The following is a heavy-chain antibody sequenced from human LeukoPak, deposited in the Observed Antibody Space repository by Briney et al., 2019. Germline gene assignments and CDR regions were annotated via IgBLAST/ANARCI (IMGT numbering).Heavy chain of an antibody. Sequence: GGSLRLSCAASGFTFSSYAMHWVRQAPGKGLEWVAFISYDGSNKYYADSVKGRFTISRDNSKNTLYLQMNSLRAEDTAVYYCASLDYYDSSGYCYPFDYWGQGTLVTVSS. CDR1: GFTFSSYA. D-gene: IGHD3-22*01. J-gene: IGHJ4*02. V-gene: IGHV3-30-3*01. CDR2: ISYDGSNK. CDR3: ASLDYYDSSGYCYPFDY.